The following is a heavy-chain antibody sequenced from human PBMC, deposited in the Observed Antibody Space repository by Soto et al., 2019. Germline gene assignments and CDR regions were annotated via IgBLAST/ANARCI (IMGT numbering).Heavy chain of an antibody. CDR1: GFTFSNYA. D-gene: IGHD3-16*01. Sequence: GGSLRLSCAASGFTFSNYAMTWVRQGPGRGLEWVSGISGSGGRSYYADSVKGRFTIPRDNSKSTLYLQMNSLRAEDTAVYYCAKAYFVWSSEQPYYFDYWGQGTLVTVSS. V-gene: IGHV3-23*01. J-gene: IGHJ4*02. CDR2: ISGSGGRS. CDR3: AKAYFVWSSEQPYYFDY.